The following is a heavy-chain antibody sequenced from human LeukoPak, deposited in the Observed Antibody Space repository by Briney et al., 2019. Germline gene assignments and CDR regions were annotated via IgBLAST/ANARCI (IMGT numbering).Heavy chain of an antibody. D-gene: IGHD6-13*01. V-gene: IGHV1-18*01. CDR2: ISAYNGNT. J-gene: IGHJ4*02. CDR3: AGVQTPYSSSWTHFDY. CDR1: GYTFTSYG. Sequence: ASVKVSCKASGYTFTSYGISWVRQAPGQGLEWMGWISAYNGNTNYAQKLQGRVTMTTDTSTSTAYMELRSLRSDDTAVYYCAGVQTPYSSSWTHFDYWGQGTLVTVSS.